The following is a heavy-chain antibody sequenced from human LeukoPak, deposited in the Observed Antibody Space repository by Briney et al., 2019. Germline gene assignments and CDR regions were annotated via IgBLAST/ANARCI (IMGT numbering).Heavy chain of an antibody. CDR3: ARESELYNWFDP. CDR1: GGSISSYY. D-gene: IGHD2-15*01. V-gene: IGHV4-59*01. Sequence: SETLSLTCTVSGGSISSYYWSWIRQPPGKGLEWIGYIYYSGSTNYNPSLKSRVTISVDTSENQFSLKLSSVTAADTAVYYCARESELYNWFDPWGQGTLVTVSS. J-gene: IGHJ5*02. CDR2: IYYSGST.